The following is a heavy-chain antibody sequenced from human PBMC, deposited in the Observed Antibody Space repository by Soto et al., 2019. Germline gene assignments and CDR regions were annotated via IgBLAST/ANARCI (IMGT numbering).Heavy chain of an antibody. J-gene: IGHJ4*02. D-gene: IGHD3-10*01. CDR2: IYWDDDK. CDR3: AHRCPQRAYGSGSYYNFDY. CDR1: GFSLSTSGVG. Sequence: QITLKESGPTLVKPTQTLTLTCTFSGFSLSTSGVGVGWIRQPPGKALEWLALIYWDDDKRYSPSLKSRLTITKYTSKSQVVLTMTNMDPVDTATYYCAHRCPQRAYGSGSYYNFDYWGQGTLVTVSS. V-gene: IGHV2-5*02.